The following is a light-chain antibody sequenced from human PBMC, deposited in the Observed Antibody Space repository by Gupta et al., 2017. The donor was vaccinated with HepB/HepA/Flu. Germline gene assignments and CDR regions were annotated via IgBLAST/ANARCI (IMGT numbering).Light chain of an antibody. J-gene: IGKJ2*01. Sequence: EIVMTQSPATLSVSPGERVTLSCRASQSVSNYLAWYQKNPGQAPRLLIYHASTRATGIPARFSGSGYGKEFTLTISSRQSEDFAVYYCQQYKNWPPYTFGQGTKLEIK. CDR2: HAS. CDR3: QQYKNWPPYT. CDR1: QSVSNY. V-gene: IGKV3-15*01.